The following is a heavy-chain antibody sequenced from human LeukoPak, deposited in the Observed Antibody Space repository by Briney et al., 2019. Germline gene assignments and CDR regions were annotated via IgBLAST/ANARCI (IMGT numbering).Heavy chain of an antibody. V-gene: IGHV4-34*01. Sequence: SETLSLTCAVYGGSFSGYYWSRIRQPPGKGLEWIGEINHSGSTNYNPSLKSRVTISVDTSKNQFSLKLSSVTAADTAVYYCARQPTRYCSSTSCYAKHWFDPWGQGTLVTVSS. J-gene: IGHJ5*02. CDR3: ARQPTRYCSSTSCYAKHWFDP. CDR1: GGSFSGYY. CDR2: INHSGST. D-gene: IGHD2-2*01.